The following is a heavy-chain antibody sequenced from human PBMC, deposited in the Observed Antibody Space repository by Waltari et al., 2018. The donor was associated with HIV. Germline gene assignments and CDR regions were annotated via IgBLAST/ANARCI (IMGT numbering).Heavy chain of an antibody. J-gene: IGHJ4*02. Sequence: EVQLLESGGGLVQPGGSLRLSCAASGFTFSRYAMSWVRQAPGKGRGGGSAISGSGGSTYYADSVKGRFTISRDNSKNTLYLQMNSLRAEDTAVYYCAKEWSSSSLWGQGTLVTVSS. D-gene: IGHD6-6*01. CDR1: GFTFSRYA. CDR2: ISGSGGST. V-gene: IGHV3-23*01. CDR3: AKEWSSSSL.